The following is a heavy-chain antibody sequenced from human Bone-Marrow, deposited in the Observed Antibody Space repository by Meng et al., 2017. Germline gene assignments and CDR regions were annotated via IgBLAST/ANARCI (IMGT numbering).Heavy chain of an antibody. J-gene: IGHJ4*02. V-gene: IGHV1-18*01. Sequence: QGQLVQSGGEVKKPGASVQVSCEASGYTLSSDGFSWGRQAPGQGLEWLGWINTYNGKTDYAQKFQGRITMTTDTFTSTAYMELRNLRSDDTAVYYCATRGNPYLNCWGQGTLVTVSS. CDR3: ATRGNPYLNC. CDR2: INTYNGKT. CDR1: GYTLSSDG.